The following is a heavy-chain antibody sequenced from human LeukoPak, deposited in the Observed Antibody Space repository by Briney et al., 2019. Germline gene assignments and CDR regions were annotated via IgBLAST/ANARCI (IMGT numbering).Heavy chain of an antibody. CDR2: ISGSGVST. Sequence: GGSLRLSCVASGFTFSSYAISWVRQAPGKGLEWVSGISGSGVSTYYADSVKGRLTISRDNAKNTLYLQMNSLRAEDTAVYYCAREGSYYYYDSSGYYCGLFDYWGQGTLVTVSS. V-gene: IGHV3-23*01. CDR1: GFTFSSYA. D-gene: IGHD3-22*01. J-gene: IGHJ4*02. CDR3: AREGSYYYYDSSGYYCGLFDY.